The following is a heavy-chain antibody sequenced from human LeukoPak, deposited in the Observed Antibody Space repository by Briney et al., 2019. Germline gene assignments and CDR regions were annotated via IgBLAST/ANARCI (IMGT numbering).Heavy chain of an antibody. J-gene: IGHJ4*02. CDR2: ISSNGETT. Sequence: GGSLRLSCAASAFTFDDYAMHWVRQAPGKGLEYVSAISSNGETTYYANSVKDRFTISRDNSKNTLYLQMGSLRAEDMAVYYCARDGGRTGLSYFDFWGQGTLVTVSS. D-gene: IGHD1-26*01. CDR1: AFTFDDYA. V-gene: IGHV3-64*01. CDR3: ARDGGRTGLSYFDF.